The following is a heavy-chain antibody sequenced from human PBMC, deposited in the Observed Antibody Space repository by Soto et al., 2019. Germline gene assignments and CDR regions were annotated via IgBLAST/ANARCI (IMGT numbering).Heavy chain of an antibody. J-gene: IGHJ3*02. CDR1: GFTFSTYG. Sequence: QVQLVESGGGVVQPGRSLRLSCVASGFTFSTYGMHWVRQAPGKGLEWVAMTWYDESHKYYADSVKDRFTISRDNSKNTLYLQMSSLRDEPSAVYYRATGLDEKQAFDNWGQGTKVPGSS. CDR2: TWYDESHK. V-gene: IGHV3-33*01. CDR3: ATGLDEKQAFDN. D-gene: IGHD6-19*01.